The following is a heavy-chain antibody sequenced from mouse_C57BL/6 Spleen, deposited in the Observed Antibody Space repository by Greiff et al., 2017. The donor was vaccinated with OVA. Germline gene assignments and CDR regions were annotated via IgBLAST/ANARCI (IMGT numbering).Heavy chain of an antibody. V-gene: IGHV3-6*01. D-gene: IGHD2-3*01. CDR1: GYSITSGYY. Sequence: EVKLVESGPGLVKPSQSLSLTCSVTGYSITSGYYWNWIRQFPGNKLEWMGYISYDGSNNYNPSLKNRISITRDTSKNQFFLKLNSVTTEDTATYYGARGYDGYYAYYYAMDYWGQGTSVTVSS. J-gene: IGHJ4*01. CDR2: ISYDGSN. CDR3: ARGYDGYYAYYYAMDY.